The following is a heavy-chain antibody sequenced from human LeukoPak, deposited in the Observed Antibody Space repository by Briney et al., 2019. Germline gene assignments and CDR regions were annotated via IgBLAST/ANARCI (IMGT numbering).Heavy chain of an antibody. J-gene: IGHJ4*02. CDR2: IRYDGSNK. CDR3: AKGRWFGELLGVIDY. D-gene: IGHD3-10*01. CDR1: GFTFSSYW. Sequence: PGGSLRLSCAASGFTFSSYWMSWVRQAPGKGLEWVAFIRYDGSNKYYADSVKGRFTISRDNSKNTLYLQMNSLRAEDTAVYYCAKGRWFGELLGVIDYWGQGTLVTVSS. V-gene: IGHV3-30*02.